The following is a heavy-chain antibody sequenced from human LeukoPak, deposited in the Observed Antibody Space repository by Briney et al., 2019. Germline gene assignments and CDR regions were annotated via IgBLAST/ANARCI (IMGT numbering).Heavy chain of an antibody. CDR2: IYYSGST. V-gene: IGHV4-59*12. D-gene: IGHD6-6*01. CDR3: ARSSVEGYFDY. J-gene: IGHJ4*02. Sequence: RTSETLSLTCTVSGGSISSYYWSWIRQPPGKGLEWIGYIYYSGSTNYNPSLKSRVTMSVDTSKNQFSLKLSSVTAADTAVYYCARSSVEGYFDYWGQGTLVTVSS. CDR1: GGSISSYY.